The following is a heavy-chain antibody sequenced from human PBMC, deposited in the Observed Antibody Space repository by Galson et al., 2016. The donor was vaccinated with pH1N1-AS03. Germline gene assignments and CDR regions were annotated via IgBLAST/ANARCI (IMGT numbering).Heavy chain of an antibody. CDR3: AHRPSSWPYWYFDL. CDR2: IHWDDDK. D-gene: IGHD6-13*01. CDR1: GFSLSTSGVA. Sequence: PALVKPTQTLTLTCTFSGFSLSTSGVAVGWIRQPQGKALECLALIHWDDDKHYSPSLKSRLTITKDTSKNQVVLTMTNMDPVDTATYYCAHRPSSWPYWYFDLWGRGTLVTVSS. V-gene: IGHV2-5*02. J-gene: IGHJ2*01.